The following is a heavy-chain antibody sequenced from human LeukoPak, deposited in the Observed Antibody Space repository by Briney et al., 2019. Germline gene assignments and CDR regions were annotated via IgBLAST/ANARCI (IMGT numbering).Heavy chain of an antibody. D-gene: IGHD3-3*02. J-gene: IGHJ4*02. V-gene: IGHV4-34*01. CDR3: ARAYRAPQTFYSSHFFDY. CDR1: GESFSGYY. Sequence: SETLSLTCAVYGESFSGYYWNWIRQPPGKGLEWIGEINHFGSTKYNPSLKSRVTISADTSKSQFSLKVNSVTAAGTAVYYCARAYRAPQTFYSSHFFDYWAQGTLVTVSS. CDR2: INHFGST.